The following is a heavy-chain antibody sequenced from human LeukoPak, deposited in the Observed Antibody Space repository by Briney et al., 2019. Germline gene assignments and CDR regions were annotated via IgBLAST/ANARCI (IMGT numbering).Heavy chain of an antibody. CDR1: GYTFTSYG. D-gene: IGHD4-17*01. CDR3: ARDTPVTTSYSFDY. J-gene: IGHJ4*02. CDR2: ISAYNGNT. Sequence: GASVKVSCKASGYTFTSYGISWVRQAPGQGLEWMGWISAYNGNTNYAQKLQGRVTMTTDTSTSTAYMELRSLRSDDTAVYYCARDTPVTTSYSFDYWGQGTLVTVSS. V-gene: IGHV1-18*01.